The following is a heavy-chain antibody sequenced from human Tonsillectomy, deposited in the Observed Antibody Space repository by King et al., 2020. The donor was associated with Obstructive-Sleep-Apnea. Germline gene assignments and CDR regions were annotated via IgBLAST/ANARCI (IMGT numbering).Heavy chain of an antibody. D-gene: IGHD2-2*01. CDR3: ASLGSCSSTSCPKPPLDY. CDR1: VFTVCSNY. V-gene: IGHV3-53*04. J-gene: IGHJ4*02. Sequence: QLVQSGGGLGQPGGSLRLSFEASVFTVCSNYMSLVLQAPGKGLWWVSAIYSGGSTNYADSVTGRFTISRPNSKNKLYLHRNILIAEDTAVYDCASLGSCSSTSCPKPPLDYWGQGTLVTVSS. CDR2: IYSGGST.